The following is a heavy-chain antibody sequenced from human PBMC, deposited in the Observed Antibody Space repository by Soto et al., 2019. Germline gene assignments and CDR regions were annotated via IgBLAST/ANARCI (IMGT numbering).Heavy chain of an antibody. J-gene: IGHJ3*02. V-gene: IGHV3-7*03. Sequence: PGGSLRLSCEASGFTSGSYWMAWVRQAPGKGLEWVANIQQDGRERHYGDSVKGRFTISRDNAKNSLYLEMNSLRAEDTAFYYCVREGRLLGAFDIWGQATMVTVSS. CDR2: IQQDGRER. CDR1: GFTSGSYW. D-gene: IGHD3-10*01. CDR3: VREGRLLGAFDI.